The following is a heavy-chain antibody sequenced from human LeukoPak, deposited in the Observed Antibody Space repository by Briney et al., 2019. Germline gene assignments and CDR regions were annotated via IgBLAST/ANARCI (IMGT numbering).Heavy chain of an antibody. CDR3: AREVSGTVYSDF. CDR1: GYTFSSYF. D-gene: IGHD6-19*01. CDR2: INPNNGGT. V-gene: IGHV1-2*02. J-gene: IGHJ4*02. Sequence: GASVKVSCKASGYTFSSYFMHXVXXXXXXXXXXMGWINPNNGGTNYAQKFQGRVTVTRDSSINTVYMELDSLRSDDTAVYYCAREVSGTVYSDFWGQGTLVTVSS.